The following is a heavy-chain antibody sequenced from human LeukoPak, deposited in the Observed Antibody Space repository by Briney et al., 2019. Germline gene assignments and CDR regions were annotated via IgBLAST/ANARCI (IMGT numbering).Heavy chain of an antibody. J-gene: IGHJ6*02. CDR3: ALASCSGDTCYNVMDV. V-gene: IGHV3-66*01. Sequence: PGGSLRLSCAASGFTVSSNYMSWVRQAPGKGLEWVSVIYSGGSTYYADSVKGRFTISRDNSKNTLYLQMNSLRAEDTAVYYCALASCSGDTCYNVMDVWGQGTTVTVSS. D-gene: IGHD2-15*01. CDR1: GFTVSSNY. CDR2: IYSGGST.